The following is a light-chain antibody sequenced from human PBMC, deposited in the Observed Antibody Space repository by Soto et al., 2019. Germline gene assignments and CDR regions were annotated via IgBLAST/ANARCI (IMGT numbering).Light chain of an antibody. CDR1: SSDVGAYNL. J-gene: IGLJ1*01. CDR3: ASLTTTSFV. Sequence: QSVLTQPASVSGSPGQSITSSCTGTSSDVGAYNLVSWYQHHPGKAPKLLISEVSNRPSGVSDRFSGSKSGNTASLAISGLQAEDEADYYCASLTTTSFVFGTGTKVTVL. CDR2: EVS. V-gene: IGLV2-14*01.